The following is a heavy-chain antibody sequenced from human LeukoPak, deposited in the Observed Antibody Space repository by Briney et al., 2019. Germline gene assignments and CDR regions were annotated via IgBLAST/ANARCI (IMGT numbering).Heavy chain of an antibody. D-gene: IGHD7-27*01. CDR2: IYYSGST. CDR3: ARLLTGDLGYFDY. CDR1: GGSISSSGYY. J-gene: IGHJ4*02. V-gene: IGHV4-39*01. Sequence: SETLSLACTVSGGSISSSGYYWGWIRQPPGKGLEWIGSIYYSGSTYYNPSLKSRVTISVDTSKNQFSLKLSSVTAADTAVYYCARLLTGDLGYFDYWGQGTLVTVSS.